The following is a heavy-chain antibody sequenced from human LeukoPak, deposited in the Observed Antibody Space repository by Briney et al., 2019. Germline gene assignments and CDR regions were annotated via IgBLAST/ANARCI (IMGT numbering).Heavy chain of an antibody. CDR1: GYTLTELS. V-gene: IGHV1-24*01. CDR2: FDPEDGET. D-gene: IGHD3-10*01. Sequence: ASVKVSCKVSGYTLTELSTHWVRQAPGKGLEWMGGFDPEDGETIYAQKFQGRVTMTEDTSTDTAYMELSSLRSEDTAVYYCATGFPRVRGVIIIGEYFQHWGQGTLVTVSS. CDR3: ATGFPRVRGVIIIGEYFQH. J-gene: IGHJ1*01.